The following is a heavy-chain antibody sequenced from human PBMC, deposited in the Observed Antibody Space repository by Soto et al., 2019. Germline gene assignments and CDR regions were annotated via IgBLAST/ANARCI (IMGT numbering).Heavy chain of an antibody. J-gene: IGHJ3*02. D-gene: IGHD6-19*01. CDR2: ISAYNGNT. CDR1: GYTFTSYG. Sequence: GASVKVSCKASGYTFTSYGISWVRQAPGQGLEWMGWISAYNGNTNYAQKLQGRVTMTTDTSTSTAYMELRRLRSDDKAVDYYASHGYSSGCYDLPKLSRDDAFDIWGQGKMVTVSS. V-gene: IGHV1-18*01. CDR3: ASHGYSSGCYDLPKLSRDDAFDI.